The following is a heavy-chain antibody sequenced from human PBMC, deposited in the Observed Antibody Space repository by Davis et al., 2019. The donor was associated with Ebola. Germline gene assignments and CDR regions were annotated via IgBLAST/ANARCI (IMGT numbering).Heavy chain of an antibody. CDR2: ITVTSNYT. V-gene: IGHV3-21*01. CDR1: GFTFSSYS. Sequence: GESLKISCAASGFTFSSYSMNWVRQAPGKGLEWVSSITVTSNYTYYADSVKGRFTISRDNAKTSLYLQMNSLRAEDTAVYYCAGRNWFDPWGQGTLVTVSS. CDR3: AGRNWFDP. J-gene: IGHJ5*02.